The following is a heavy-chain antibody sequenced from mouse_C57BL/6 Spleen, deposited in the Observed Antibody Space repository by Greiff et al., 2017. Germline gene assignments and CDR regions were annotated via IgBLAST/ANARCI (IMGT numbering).Heavy chain of an antibody. J-gene: IGHJ1*03. Sequence: VQLQQSGAELVRPGASVKLSCTASGFNIKDYYMHWVKQRPEQGLEWIGRIDPEDGDTEYAPKFQGKATMTADTSSNTAYLQLSSLTSEDTAVYYCTTKDYGSSYEGYFDVWGTGTTVTVSS. V-gene: IGHV14-1*01. CDR1: GFNIKDYY. CDR3: TTKDYGSSYEGYFDV. CDR2: IDPEDGDT. D-gene: IGHD1-1*01.